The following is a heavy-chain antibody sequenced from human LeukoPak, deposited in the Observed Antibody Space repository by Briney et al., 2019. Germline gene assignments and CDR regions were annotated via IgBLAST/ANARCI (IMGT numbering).Heavy chain of an antibody. D-gene: IGHD3-22*01. CDR1: GDSVSSNSAA. V-gene: IGHV6-1*01. Sequence: SQTLSLTCAISGDSVSSNSAAWNWIRQSPSRGLEWLGRTYYRSKWYNDYAVSVKSRITINPDTSKNQFSLQPNSVTPEDTAVYYCARDAVEYYDSSGYAPLIEAFDIWGQGTMVTVSS. CDR3: ARDAVEYYDSSGYAPLIEAFDI. J-gene: IGHJ3*02. CDR2: TYYRSKWYN.